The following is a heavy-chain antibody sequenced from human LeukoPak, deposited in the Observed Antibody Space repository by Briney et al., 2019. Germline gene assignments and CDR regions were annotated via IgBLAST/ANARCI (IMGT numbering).Heavy chain of an antibody. CDR2: IYYSGST. J-gene: IGHJ4*02. CDR1: GGSISSYY. CDR3: ARLIKYYYVPDDY. Sequence: SETLSLTCTVSGGSISSYYWSWIWQPPGKGLEWIGSIYYSGSTYYNPSLKSRVTVSVDTSKNQFSLKLSSVTAADTAVYYCARLIKYYYVPDDYWGQGTLVTVSS. V-gene: IGHV4-59*05. D-gene: IGHD3-10*02.